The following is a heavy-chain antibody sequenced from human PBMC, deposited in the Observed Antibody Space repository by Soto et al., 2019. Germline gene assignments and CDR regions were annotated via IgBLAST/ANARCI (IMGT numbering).Heavy chain of an antibody. CDR2: IIPIFGTA. V-gene: IGHV1-69*01. CDR3: ARDSVSGYDSGGAFDI. Sequence: QVQLVQSGAEVKKPGSSVKVSCKASGGTFSSYAISWVRQAPGQGLEWMGGIIPIFGTANYAQKFQGRVTITADEATSTAYMELSSLRSEDTAVYYCARDSVSGYDSGGAFDIWGQGTMVTVSS. J-gene: IGHJ3*02. CDR1: GGTFSSYA. D-gene: IGHD5-12*01.